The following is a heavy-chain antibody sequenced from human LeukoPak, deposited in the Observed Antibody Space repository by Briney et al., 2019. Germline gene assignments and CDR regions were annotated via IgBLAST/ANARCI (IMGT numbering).Heavy chain of an antibody. D-gene: IGHD4-17*01. Sequence: PGGSLRLSCAASGFTFSSYAMHWVRQAPGKGLEWVAVISYDGSNKYYADSVKGRFTISRDNSKNTLYLQMNSLRAEDTAVYYCARDPRGRGDYGFDYWGQGTLVTVPS. J-gene: IGHJ4*02. CDR1: GFTFSSYA. CDR2: ISYDGSNK. CDR3: ARDPRGRGDYGFDY. V-gene: IGHV3-30*04.